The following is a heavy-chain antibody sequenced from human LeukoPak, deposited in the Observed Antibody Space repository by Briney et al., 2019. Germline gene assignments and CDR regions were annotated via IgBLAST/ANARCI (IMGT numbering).Heavy chain of an antibody. Sequence: SSETLSLTCAVYGGSFSGYYWSWIRQPPGKGLEWIGEINHSGSTNYNPSLKSRVTISVDTSKNQFSLKLSSVTAADTAVYYCAREGRDYVWGSYRRYFDYWGQGTLVTVSS. V-gene: IGHV4-34*01. CDR2: INHSGST. J-gene: IGHJ4*02. D-gene: IGHD3-16*02. CDR3: AREGRDYVWGSYRRYFDY. CDR1: GGSFSGYY.